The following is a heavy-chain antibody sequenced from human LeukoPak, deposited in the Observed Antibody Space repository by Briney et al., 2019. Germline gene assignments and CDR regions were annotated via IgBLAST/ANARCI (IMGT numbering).Heavy chain of an antibody. D-gene: IGHD1-26*01. CDR3: ATDPPIDSGSRPGLYY. V-gene: IGHV3-64D*09. Sequence: PGGSLRLSCAASGFTFSSHAMHWVRQAPGKGLQYVSVISSNGGSTDYVDSVKGRLTISRDNSKNTLYLQMSSLRAEDTAVYYCATDPPIDSGSRPGLYYWGQGTLVTVSS. CDR2: ISSNGGST. J-gene: IGHJ4*02. CDR1: GFTFSSHA.